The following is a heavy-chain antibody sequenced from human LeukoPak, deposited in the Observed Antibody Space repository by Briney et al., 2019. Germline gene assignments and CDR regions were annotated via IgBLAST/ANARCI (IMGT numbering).Heavy chain of an antibody. Sequence: SETLSLTCAVSGGSISSGGYSWSWIRQPPGKGLEWIGYIYHSGSTYYSPSLKSRVTISIDVSNNRFSLKMNSVTTADTAIYYCARVRSGAVDYWGQGTLVTVSS. CDR3: ARVRSGAVDY. V-gene: IGHV4-30-2*01. D-gene: IGHD2-15*01. CDR2: IYHSGST. J-gene: IGHJ4*02. CDR1: GGSISSGGYS.